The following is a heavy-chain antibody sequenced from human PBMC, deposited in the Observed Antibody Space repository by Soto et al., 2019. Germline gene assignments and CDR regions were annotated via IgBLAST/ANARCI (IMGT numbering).Heavy chain of an antibody. J-gene: IGHJ4*02. CDR1: GFTFNRYW. CDR3: ARGGYDYSNPFDY. D-gene: IGHD4-4*01. CDR2: INQDGSEK. Sequence: EVQLVESGGGLVQPGGSLRLSCAASGFTFNRYWMKWVRQAPGRGLEWMGNINQDGSEKHYVDSVKGPFTISRDNAKDSVYLQLNSQKAEDTAMYYCARGGYDYSNPFDYWGQGTLVTVSS. V-gene: IGHV3-7*04.